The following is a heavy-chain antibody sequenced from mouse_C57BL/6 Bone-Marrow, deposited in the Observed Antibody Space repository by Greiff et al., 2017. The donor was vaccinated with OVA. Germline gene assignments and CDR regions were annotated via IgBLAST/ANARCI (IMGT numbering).Heavy chain of an antibody. Sequence: QVQLQQSGPGLVQPSQSLSITCTVSGFSLTSYGVHWVRQSPGKGLEWLGVIWSGGSTDYNAAFISRLSISKDNSKSQVFFKMNSLQADDTAIYYCAAYGYDEGLYAMDYWGQGTSVTVSS. D-gene: IGHD2-2*01. CDR1: GFSLTSYG. V-gene: IGHV2-2*01. CDR2: IWSGGST. J-gene: IGHJ4*01. CDR3: AAYGYDEGLYAMDY.